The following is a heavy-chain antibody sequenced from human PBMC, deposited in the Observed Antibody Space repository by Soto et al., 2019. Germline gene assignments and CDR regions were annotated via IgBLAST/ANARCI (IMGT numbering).Heavy chain of an antibody. CDR1: GFTFSDYY. CDR3: ARGWGPEDSSSFLDY. D-gene: IGHD6-6*01. J-gene: IGHJ4*02. Sequence: GGSLRLSCAASGFTFSDYYMSWIRQAPGKGLEWVSYISSSGSTIYYADSVKGRFTISRDNAKNSLYLQMNSLRAEDTALYYCARGWGPEDSSSFLDYWGQGTLVTVPQ. V-gene: IGHV3-11*01. CDR2: ISSSGSTI.